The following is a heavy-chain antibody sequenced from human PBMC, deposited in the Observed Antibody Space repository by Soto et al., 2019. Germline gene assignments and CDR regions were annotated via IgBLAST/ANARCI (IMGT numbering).Heavy chain of an antibody. V-gene: IGHV3-53*01. CDR1: GFTVSSHY. Sequence: EVQLVESGGGLIQPGGSLRLSCAASGFTVSSHYMSWVRQAPGKGLEWVSVIYSGGSTYYADSVKGRFTISRDNSKNTLYLQMNSLRAEDTAVYYCASQSGIADYGMDVWGQGTTVTVSS. CDR2: IYSGGST. CDR3: ASQSGIADYGMDV. J-gene: IGHJ6*02.